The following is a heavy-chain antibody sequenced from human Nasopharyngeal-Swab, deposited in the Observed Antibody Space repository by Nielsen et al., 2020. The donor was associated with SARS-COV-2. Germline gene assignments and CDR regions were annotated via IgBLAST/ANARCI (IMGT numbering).Heavy chain of an antibody. J-gene: IGHJ4*02. CDR1: GHTFTSYG. CDR3: ARVGTLVMEYQLLMESDY. Sequence: ASVKVACKASGHTFTSYGISWVRQAPGQGLEWMGWISAYNGNTNYAQKLQGRATMTTDTSTSTAYMELRSLRSDDTAVYYCARVGTLVMEYQLLMESDYWGQGTLVTVSS. V-gene: IGHV1-18*01. CDR2: ISAYNGNT. D-gene: IGHD2-2*01.